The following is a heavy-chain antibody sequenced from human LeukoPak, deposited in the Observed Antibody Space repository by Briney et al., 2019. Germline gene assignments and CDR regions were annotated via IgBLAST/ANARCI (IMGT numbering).Heavy chain of an antibody. Sequence: GGSLRLSCAASGLTFSDYSMTWVRQAPGKGLFWVSGISAGGGSTYYADSVKGRFSISRDNSRNTLYLQMNSLRAEDTAVYYCAKNYYDTSVHFDIRGQGTMVTVSS. D-gene: IGHD3-22*01. CDR2: ISAGGGST. J-gene: IGHJ3*02. CDR3: AKNYYDTSVHFDI. V-gene: IGHV3-23*01. CDR1: GLTFSDYS.